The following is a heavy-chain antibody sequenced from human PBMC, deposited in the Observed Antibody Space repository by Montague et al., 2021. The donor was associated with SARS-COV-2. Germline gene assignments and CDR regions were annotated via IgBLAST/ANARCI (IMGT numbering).Heavy chain of an antibody. Sequence: SETLSLTCTVSGASITSSNWWNWVRQPPGKGLEWIGQIYHSGSTNYNPSLKSRLTLSLDKSTNQFSLNLSSVTAADTAVYYCARQIQQVVLSPAKLTNWFDPWGLGTLVTVAS. D-gene: IGHD2-15*01. CDR3: ARQIQQVVLSPAKLTNWFDP. J-gene: IGHJ5*02. CDR1: GASITSSNW. V-gene: IGHV4-4*02. CDR2: IYHSGST.